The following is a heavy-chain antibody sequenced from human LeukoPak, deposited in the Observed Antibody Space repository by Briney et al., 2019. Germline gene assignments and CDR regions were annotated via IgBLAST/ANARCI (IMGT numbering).Heavy chain of an antibody. CDR3: ARRSITFGGVDAFDI. V-gene: IGHV4-39*07. D-gene: IGHD3-16*01. CDR2: IHSSGST. Sequence: SETLSLTCTVSGASISSPPYYWGWLRQSPGKGLEWIGSIHSSGSTYYNPSLRSRVTISIDTSNNQFSLKLSSVTAADTAVYYCARRSITFGGVDAFDIWGQGTMVTVSS. J-gene: IGHJ3*02. CDR1: GASISSPPYY.